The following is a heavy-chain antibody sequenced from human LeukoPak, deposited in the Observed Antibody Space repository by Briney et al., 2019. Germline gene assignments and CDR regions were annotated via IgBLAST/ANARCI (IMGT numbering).Heavy chain of an antibody. CDR2: ISYDGSNK. V-gene: IGHV3-30*04. CDR1: GFTFSSYA. D-gene: IGHD2-2*01. CDR3: ARVLCRDIVVVPAENYYGMDV. J-gene: IGHJ6*04. Sequence: GGSLRLSCAASGFTFSSYAMHWVRQAPGKGLEWVSVISYDGSNKYYADSVKGRFTISRDNSKNTLYLQMNNLRAEDTAVYYCARVLCRDIVVVPAENYYGMDVWGEGTTVTVSS.